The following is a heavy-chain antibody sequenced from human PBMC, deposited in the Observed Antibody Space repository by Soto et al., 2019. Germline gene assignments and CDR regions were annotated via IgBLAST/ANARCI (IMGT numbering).Heavy chain of an antibody. CDR1: GFTFSNYA. D-gene: IGHD3-16*01. J-gene: IGHJ4*02. CDR3: AKAYFVWSSEQPYYFDS. V-gene: IGHV3-23*01. Sequence: EVQLLDSGGGLVQPGGSLRLSCAASGFTFSNYAMTWVRQGPGKGLSWVSGISGSGGRSYYADSVKARFTISRDNSKSTFYLQMNSLRSEDTAVYYCAKAYFVWSSEQPYYFDSWGQGTLVTVSS. CDR2: ISGSGGRS.